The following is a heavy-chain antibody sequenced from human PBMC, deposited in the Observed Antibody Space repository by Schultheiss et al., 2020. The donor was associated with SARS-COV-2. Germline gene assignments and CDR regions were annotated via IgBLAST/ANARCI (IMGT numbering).Heavy chain of an antibody. CDR1: GFTFSSYA. J-gene: IGHJ5*02. Sequence: GGSLRLSCAVSGFTFSSYAMSWVRQAPGKGLEWVSGIRGSGGSTYYADSVKGRFTISRDNSKNTLYLQMNSLRAEDTAVYYCATISGDYVGRNWFDPWGQGTLVTVAS. D-gene: IGHD4-17*01. V-gene: IGHV3-23*01. CDR3: ATISGDYVGRNWFDP. CDR2: IRGSGGST.